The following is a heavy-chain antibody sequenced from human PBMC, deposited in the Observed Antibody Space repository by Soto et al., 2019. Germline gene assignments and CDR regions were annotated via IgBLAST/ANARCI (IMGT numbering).Heavy chain of an antibody. CDR3: AHRALYSGSYWDGGYFDT. CDR2: IYWDDDK. Sequence: QITLRESGPARVRPTQPLTLTCNFSGFSLSSSGVGVGWIRQSPGKAPEWLVVIYWDDDKRYSPSLKSRITITKEPSKNQVVLTMANMDHVDTGIYYCAHRALYSGSYWDGGYFDTWGQGTPVTVSP. D-gene: IGHD1-26*01. J-gene: IGHJ4*02. CDR1: GFSLSSSGVG. V-gene: IGHV2-5*02.